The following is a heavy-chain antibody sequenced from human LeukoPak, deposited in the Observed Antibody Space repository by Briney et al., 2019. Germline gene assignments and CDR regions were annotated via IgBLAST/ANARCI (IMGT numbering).Heavy chain of an antibody. V-gene: IGHV3-7*01. CDR1: GFTFNSYW. J-gene: IGHJ6*03. CDR3: ARPSSGWDYYMDV. Sequence: GGSLRLSCAASGFTFNSYWMSWVRQAPGKGLEWVANIKQDGSEKYYVDSVKGRFTISRDNAKNSLYLQMNGLRAEDTAVYYCARPSSGWDYYMDVWGKGTTVTVSS. CDR2: IKQDGSEK. D-gene: IGHD3-22*01.